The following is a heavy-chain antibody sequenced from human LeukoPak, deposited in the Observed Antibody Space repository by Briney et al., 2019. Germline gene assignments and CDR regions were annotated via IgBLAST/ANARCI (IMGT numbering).Heavy chain of an antibody. CDR3: AKVRAGHYFDY. D-gene: IGHD6-19*01. J-gene: IGHJ4*02. V-gene: IGHV3-53*01. CDR2: IYSGGST. Sequence: GGSLRLSCAASGFTVSSNYMSWVRQAPGKGLEWVSVIYSGGSTYYADSVKGRFTISRDHSKNTLYLQMNSLRAGDTAVYYCAKVRAGHYFDYWGQGTLVTVSS. CDR1: GFTVSSNY.